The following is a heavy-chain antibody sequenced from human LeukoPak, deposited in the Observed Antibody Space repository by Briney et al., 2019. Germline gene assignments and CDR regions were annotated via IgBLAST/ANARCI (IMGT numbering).Heavy chain of an antibody. V-gene: IGHV3-7*01. D-gene: IGHD2-15*01. CDR3: AKSAYCSGGSCYSRSYYYYYYMDV. J-gene: IGHJ6*03. CDR2: IKQDGSEK. CDR1: GFTFSSYW. Sequence: GGSLRLSCAASGFTFSSYWMSWVRQAPGKGLEWVANIKQDGSEKYYVDSVKGRFTISRDNAKNSLYLQMNSLRAEDTAVYYCAKSAYCSGGSCYSRSYYYYYYMDVWGKGTTVTVSS.